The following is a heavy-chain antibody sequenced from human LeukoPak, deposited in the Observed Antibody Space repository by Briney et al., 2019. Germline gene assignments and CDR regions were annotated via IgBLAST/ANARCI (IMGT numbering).Heavy chain of an antibody. V-gene: IGHV4-30-4*01. CDR3: ARDSGSSGYLDY. D-gene: IGHD3-22*01. Sequence: SETLSLTCSVSGGSISRSDHYWSWIRQPPGKGLEWIGYIYYSGITYYNPSLKSRVTISVDTSKNQFSLKLSSVTAADTAVYYCARDSGSSGYLDYWGQGTLVTVSS. J-gene: IGHJ4*02. CDR1: GGSISRSDHY. CDR2: IYYSGIT.